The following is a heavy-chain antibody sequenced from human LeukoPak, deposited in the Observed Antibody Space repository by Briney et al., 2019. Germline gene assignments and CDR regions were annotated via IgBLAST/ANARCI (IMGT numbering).Heavy chain of an antibody. CDR3: AKDQTSGSSTEY. Sequence: ASVKVSCKASGGTFSSYAISWVRQAPGQGLEWMGRIIPILGIANYAQKFQGRVTITADKSTSTAYMELSSLRSEDTAIYYCAKDQTSGSSTEYWGQGTLVTVSS. J-gene: IGHJ4*02. CDR1: GGTFSSYA. D-gene: IGHD7-27*01. CDR2: IIPILGIA. V-gene: IGHV1-69*04.